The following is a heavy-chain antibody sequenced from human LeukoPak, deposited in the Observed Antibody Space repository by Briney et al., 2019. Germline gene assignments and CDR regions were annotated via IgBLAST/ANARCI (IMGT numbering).Heavy chain of an antibody. CDR1: GGSISSYY. Sequence: PSETLSLTCTVSGGSISSYYWSWIRQPPGKGLEWIGYIYYSGSTNYNPSLKSRVTISVDTSKNQFSLKLSPVTAADTAVYYCARSPGYCTNGVCYNIYYYYYGMDVWGQGTTVTVSS. CDR3: ARSPGYCTNGVCYNIYYYYYGMDV. J-gene: IGHJ6*02. V-gene: IGHV4-59*01. D-gene: IGHD2-8*01. CDR2: IYYSGST.